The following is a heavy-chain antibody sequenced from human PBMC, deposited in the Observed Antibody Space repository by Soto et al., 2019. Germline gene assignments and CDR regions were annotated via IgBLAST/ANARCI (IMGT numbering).Heavy chain of an antibody. D-gene: IGHD3-22*01. CDR3: ASFTDSRGSYYFYGMDV. V-gene: IGHV1-69*13. CDR1: GGTFRSYA. Sequence: SVKVSFKASGGTFRSYAITWLRHAPGQGLEWMGGIIPIFSTPNYAQKFQGRITITADESTSTASMELSSLRSEDTAVYYCASFTDSRGSYYFYGMDVWGQGTTVTV. J-gene: IGHJ6*02. CDR2: IIPIFSTP.